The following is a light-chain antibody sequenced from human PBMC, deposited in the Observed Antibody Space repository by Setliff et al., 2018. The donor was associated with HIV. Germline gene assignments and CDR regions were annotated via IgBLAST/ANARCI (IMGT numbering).Light chain of an antibody. CDR1: SSDVGAYNY. CDR3: AAWDDSLSGLYV. V-gene: IGLV2-11*01. J-gene: IGLJ1*01. Sequence: QSALTQPRSVSGSPGQSVAISCTGTSSDVGAYNYVSWYQQHPGKAPKLMIYDVTNRPSGVPDRFSGSKSATSASLAITGLRSEDEADYYCAAWDDSLSGLYVFGTGTKVTVL. CDR2: DVT.